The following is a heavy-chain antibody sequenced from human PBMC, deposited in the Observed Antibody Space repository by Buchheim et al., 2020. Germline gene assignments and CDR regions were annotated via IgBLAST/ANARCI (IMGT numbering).Heavy chain of an antibody. J-gene: IGHJ6*02. CDR3: VRDYGYYAMDV. CDR2: IKRDGSEK. CDR1: GFVFSDYW. V-gene: IGHV3-7*01. Sequence: VHLVESGGGLVQPGGSLRLSWAASGFVFSDYWMSWVRQAPGKGLEWVANIKRDGSEKTYVDSVRGRFTISRDNAKNSLYLQMNSLRADDTAVYYCVRDYGYYAMDVWGQGTT.